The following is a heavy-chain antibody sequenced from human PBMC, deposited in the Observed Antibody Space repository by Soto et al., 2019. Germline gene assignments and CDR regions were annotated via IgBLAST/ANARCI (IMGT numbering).Heavy chain of an antibody. V-gene: IGHV5-10-1*01. CDR2: IDPSDSYT. CDR3: ARRAIYCSGGSCHNYYYYGMDV. J-gene: IGHJ6*02. Sequence: GETLKICCKGSGYSFTSYWISWVRQMPGKGLEWMGRIDPSDSYTNYSPSFQGHVTISADKSISTAYLQWSSLKASDTAMYYCARRAIYCSGGSCHNYYYYGMDVWGQGTTVTVSS. CDR1: GYSFTSYW. D-gene: IGHD2-15*01.